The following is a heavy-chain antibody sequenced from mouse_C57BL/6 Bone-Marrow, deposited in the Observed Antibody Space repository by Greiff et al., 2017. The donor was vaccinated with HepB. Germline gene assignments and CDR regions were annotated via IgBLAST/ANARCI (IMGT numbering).Heavy chain of an antibody. CDR2: ILPGSGST. D-gene: IGHD1-1*01. CDR1: GYTFTGYW. CDR3: ARDGGCITTVVAPFDY. V-gene: IGHV1-9*01. Sequence: QVQLQQSGAELMKPGASVKLSCKATGYTFTGYWIEWVKQRPGHGLEWIGEILPGSGSTNYNEKFKGKATFTADTSSNTAYMQLSSLTTEDSAIYYCARDGGCITTVVAPFDYWGQGTTLTVSS. J-gene: IGHJ2*01.